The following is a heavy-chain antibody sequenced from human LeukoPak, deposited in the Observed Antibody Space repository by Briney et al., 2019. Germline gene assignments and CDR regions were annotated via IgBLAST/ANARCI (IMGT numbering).Heavy chain of an antibody. CDR3: TTDQTRGYSVKDY. CDR2: IKSKTDGGTT. Sequence: GGSLRLSCAASGFTFSNAWMSWVRQAPGKGLEWVGRIKSKTDGGTTDYAAPVKGRFTISRDDSKNTLYLQMNSLKTEDTAVYYCTTDQTRGYSVKDYWGQGTLVTVSS. J-gene: IGHJ4*02. V-gene: IGHV3-15*01. D-gene: IGHD5/OR15-5a*01. CDR1: GFTFSNAW.